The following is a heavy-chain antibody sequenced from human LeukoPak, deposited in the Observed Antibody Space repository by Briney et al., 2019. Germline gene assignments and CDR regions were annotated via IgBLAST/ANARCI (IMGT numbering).Heavy chain of an antibody. CDR3: ARVQTTRFGEVLVIVPNWFDP. Sequence: ASVKVSCKASGYTFTGYYMHWVRQAPGQGLEWMGWISADNGDTNYAQKLQGRVNMTTDTSTSTAYMELRSLRSDDTAVYYCARVQTTRFGEVLVIVPNWFDPWGQGTLVTVSS. CDR1: GYTFTGYY. D-gene: IGHD3-10*01. J-gene: IGHJ5*02. CDR2: ISADNGDT. V-gene: IGHV1-18*04.